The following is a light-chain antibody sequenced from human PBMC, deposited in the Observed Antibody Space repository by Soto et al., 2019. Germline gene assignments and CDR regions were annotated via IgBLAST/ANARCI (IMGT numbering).Light chain of an antibody. CDR1: SRDIGFYNY. CDR3: SSFAVSPVV. Sequence: QSVLTQPASVSGSPGQSITISCTGTSRDIGFYNYVSWYQQHPGKAPKLIIYEVAKRPSGVSSRFSGFKSGNTASLTISGLQAEDEADYHCSSFAVSPVVFGGGTKLTVL. CDR2: EVA. V-gene: IGLV2-14*01. J-gene: IGLJ2*01.